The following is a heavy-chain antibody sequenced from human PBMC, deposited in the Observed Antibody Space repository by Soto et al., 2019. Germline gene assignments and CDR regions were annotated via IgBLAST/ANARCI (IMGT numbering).Heavy chain of an antibody. CDR2: IYQSGVT. D-gene: IGHD2-2*01. J-gene: IGHJ5*02. V-gene: IGHV4-30-2*01. Sequence: SETLSLTCNMSGDSYSISTYSWSWIRQPPGKALQWIGFIYQSGVTSYNPSLASRVSISLDRSNNQCSLKLKSVTAADTAVYFCAGMPYTSRLRFDPWGPGTLVTVSS. CDR1: GDSYSISTYS. CDR3: AGMPYTSRLRFDP.